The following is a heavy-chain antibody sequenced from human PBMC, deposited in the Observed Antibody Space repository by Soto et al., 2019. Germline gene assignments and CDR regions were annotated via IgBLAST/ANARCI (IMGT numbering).Heavy chain of an antibody. Sequence: QVQLVQSGAEVKKPGASVKVSCTASGYTFTSYGISWVRQAPGQGLDWMGLISAYNGNKNYAQKLQVRVTMTTDTSTSTAYMELRSLRSDDTAVYYCARGRLRYFDGCPLGYWGQGTLVTVSS. CDR1: GYTFTSYG. V-gene: IGHV1-18*01. J-gene: IGHJ4*02. D-gene: IGHD3-9*01. CDR3: ARGRLRYFDGCPLGY. CDR2: ISAYNGNK.